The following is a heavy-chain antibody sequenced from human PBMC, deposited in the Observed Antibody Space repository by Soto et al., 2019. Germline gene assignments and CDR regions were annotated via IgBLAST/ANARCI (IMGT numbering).Heavy chain of an antibody. CDR2: INHSGST. D-gene: IGHD4-17*01. V-gene: IGHV4-34*01. CDR3: ERVTLRSGYYYGMDV. Sequence: SETLSLTCAVYGGSFSGYYWSWIRQPPGKGLEWIGEINHSGSTNYNPSLKSRVTISVDTSKNQFSLKLSSVTAADTAVYYCERVTLRSGYYYGMDVWGQGTTVTVSS. J-gene: IGHJ6*02. CDR1: GGSFSGYY.